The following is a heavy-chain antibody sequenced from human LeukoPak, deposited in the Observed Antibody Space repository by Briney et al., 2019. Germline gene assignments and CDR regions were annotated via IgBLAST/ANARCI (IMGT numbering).Heavy chain of an antibody. CDR1: GFTFSSYA. Sequence: HPGGSLRLSCAASGFTFSSYAMSWVRQAPRKGLGWVSAISGSGGSTYYADSVKGRFTISRDNSKNTLYLQMNSLRAEDTAVYYCAKDPGSSSWPNDAFDIWGQGTMVTVSS. CDR3: AKDPGSSSWPNDAFDI. J-gene: IGHJ3*02. CDR2: ISGSGGST. D-gene: IGHD6-13*01. V-gene: IGHV3-23*01.